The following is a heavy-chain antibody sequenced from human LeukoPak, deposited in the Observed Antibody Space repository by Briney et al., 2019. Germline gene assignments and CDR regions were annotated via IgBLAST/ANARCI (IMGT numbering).Heavy chain of an antibody. CDR1: GFSFNNYA. J-gene: IGHJ5*02. Sequence: GGSLRLSGAASGFSFNNYAMSWVRQAPGKGLEWVSAVSGSGSSTYYADSVKGRFTISRDNSKNTLYLQMNSLRAEDTAIYYCAKDDSRGSGSSGWFDPWGQGTLVTVSS. CDR3: AKDDSRGSGSSGWFDP. D-gene: IGHD3-10*01. V-gene: IGHV3-23*01. CDR2: VSGSGSST.